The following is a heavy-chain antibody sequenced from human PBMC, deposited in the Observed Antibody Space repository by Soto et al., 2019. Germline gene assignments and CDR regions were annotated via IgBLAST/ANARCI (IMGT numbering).Heavy chain of an antibody. D-gene: IGHD3-9*01. CDR1: GFTFSSYA. J-gene: IGHJ5*02. CDR2: ISYDGSNK. CDR3: AREPLDYDILAPDSGWFDP. V-gene: IGHV3-30-3*01. Sequence: GGSLRLSCAASGFTFSSYAMHWVRQAPGKGPEWVAVISYDGSNKYYADSVKGRFTISRDNSKNTLYLQMNSLRAEDTAVYYCAREPLDYDILAPDSGWFDPWGQGTLVTVSS.